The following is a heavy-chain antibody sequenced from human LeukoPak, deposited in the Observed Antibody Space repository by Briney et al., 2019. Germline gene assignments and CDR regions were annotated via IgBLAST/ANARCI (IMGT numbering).Heavy chain of an antibody. V-gene: IGHV3-64*01. CDR2: ITSNGDKT. CDR3: ARGGATTLFDY. CDR1: GFTFSSYA. D-gene: IGHD1-26*01. J-gene: IGHJ4*02. Sequence: GGSLRLSCAASGFTFSSYAMHWVRQARGKGLEYVSAITSNGDKTYYGNSVKGRFTISRDNSKNTLYLQMGSLRIEDMAVYYCARGGATTLFDYWGQGTLVTVSS.